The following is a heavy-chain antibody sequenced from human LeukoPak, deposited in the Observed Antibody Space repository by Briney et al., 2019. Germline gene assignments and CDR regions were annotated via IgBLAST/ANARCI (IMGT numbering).Heavy chain of an antibody. CDR1: GYTFTSYG. CDR2: ISAYNGNT. CDR3: ARDRDIFSSWDNPVDY. V-gene: IGHV1-18*04. Sequence: ASVKVSCKASGYTFTSYGISWVRQAPGQGLEWMGWISAYNGNTNYAQKLQGRVTMTTDTSTSTAYMELRSLRSDDTAVYYCARDRDIFSSWDNPVDYWGQGTLVTVSS. J-gene: IGHJ4*02. D-gene: IGHD6-13*01.